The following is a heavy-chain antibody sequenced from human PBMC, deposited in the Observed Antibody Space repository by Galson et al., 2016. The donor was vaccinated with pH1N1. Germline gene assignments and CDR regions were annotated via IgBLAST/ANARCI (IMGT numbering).Heavy chain of an antibody. Sequence: SLRLSCAASGFTFSSYAMHWVRQAPGKGLEWLGGIAYDGSHQDYADSVKGRITISRDNSRNTLYVQMNSLRTEDTAVYYCARGRTPVVARFLDYWGQGTLVTVSS. J-gene: IGHJ4*02. CDR3: ARGRTPVVARFLDY. V-gene: IGHV3-30*04. D-gene: IGHD4-23*01. CDR2: IAYDGSHQ. CDR1: GFTFSSYA.